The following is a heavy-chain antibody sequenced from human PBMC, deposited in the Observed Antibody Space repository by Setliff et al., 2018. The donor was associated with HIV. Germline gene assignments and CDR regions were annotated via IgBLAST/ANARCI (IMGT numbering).Heavy chain of an antibody. CDR3: ARGNNDLESFDY. CDR2: IYASGKT. D-gene: IGHD3-3*01. J-gene: IGHJ4*02. CDR1: GDSLNTYY. Sequence: ETLSLTCNVSGDSLNTYYWSWIRQSGGKGLEWIGRIYASGKTTFNPSLKSRVRMSVDTSKNQFSLKLASVTASDTAVYYCARGNNDLESFDYWGQGALVTVS. V-gene: IGHV4-4*07.